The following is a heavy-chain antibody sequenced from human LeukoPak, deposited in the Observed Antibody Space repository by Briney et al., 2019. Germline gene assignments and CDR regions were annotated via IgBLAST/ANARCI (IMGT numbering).Heavy chain of an antibody. J-gene: IGHJ4*02. V-gene: IGHV4-34*01. CDR2: INHSGST. D-gene: IGHD4-17*01. CDR3: ARGMLVGDYGDGIGDY. Sequence: PSETLSLTCAVYGGSFSGYYWSWLRQPPGKGLEWIGEINHSGSTNYNPSLRSRVTISVDTSKNQFSLKLSSVTAADTAVYYCARGMLVGDYGDGIGDYWGQGTLVTVSS. CDR1: GGSFSGYY.